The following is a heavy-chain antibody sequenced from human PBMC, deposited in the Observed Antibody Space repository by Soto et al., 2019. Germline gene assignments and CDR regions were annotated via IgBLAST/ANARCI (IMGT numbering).Heavy chain of an antibody. CDR2: MNPNSGNT. CDR3: ATPAYDYVWGSSYYYYGMDV. CDR1: GYTFTSYD. Sequence: QVQLVQSGAEVKKPGASVKVSCKASGYTFTSYDINWVRQATGQGLEWMGWMNPNSGNTGYAQKFQGRVTLTRNTSISTAYMELSSVRSEDTAVYYCATPAYDYVWGSSYYYYGMDVWSQGTTVTVSS. V-gene: IGHV1-8*01. D-gene: IGHD3-16*01. J-gene: IGHJ6*02.